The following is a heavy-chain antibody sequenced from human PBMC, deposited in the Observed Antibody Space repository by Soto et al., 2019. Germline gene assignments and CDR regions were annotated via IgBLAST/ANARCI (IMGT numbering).Heavy chain of an antibody. CDR3: ARDIASPGGDYFDS. CDR2: ISTGGAYM. Sequence: EVQLVESGEGRVKAGVSLRPFCTAFGFTFRNYNRNWVRRAPGKGLGWVSSISTGGAYMFYADSVKGRFTISRDNAQNSLFLQIDSPRAEDTAVYYCARDIASPGGDYFDSWGQGTLVTVSS. D-gene: IGHD2-21*01. V-gene: IGHV3-21*06. J-gene: IGHJ4*02. CDR1: GFTFRNYN.